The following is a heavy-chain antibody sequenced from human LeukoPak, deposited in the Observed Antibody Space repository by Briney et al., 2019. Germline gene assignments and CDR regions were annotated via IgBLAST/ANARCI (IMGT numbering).Heavy chain of an antibody. D-gene: IGHD7-27*01. Sequence: PGRSLRLSCAASGFTFSSYWMHWVRQAPGKGLVWVSRINSDGSSTSYADSVKGRFTISRDNAKNTLYLQMNSLRAEDTAVYYCARTGLWDYYYYMDVWGKGTTVTISS. CDR2: INSDGSST. CDR1: GFTFSSYW. J-gene: IGHJ6*03. V-gene: IGHV3-74*01. CDR3: ARTGLWDYYYYMDV.